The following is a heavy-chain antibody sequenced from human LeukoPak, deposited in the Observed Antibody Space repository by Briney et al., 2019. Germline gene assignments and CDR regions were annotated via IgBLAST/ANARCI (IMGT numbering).Heavy chain of an antibody. CDR2: ISGSGGST. Sequence: GGSLRLSCAASGFTFSSYSMSWVRQAPGKGLDWVSDISGSGGSTYYADSVKGRFTISRDNSKNTLDLQMNSLRAEDTAVYYCAKVGGDYDYFQHCGQGTLVTVSS. CDR3: AKVGGDYDYFQH. D-gene: IGHD4-17*01. V-gene: IGHV3-23*01. J-gene: IGHJ1*01. CDR1: GFTFSSYS.